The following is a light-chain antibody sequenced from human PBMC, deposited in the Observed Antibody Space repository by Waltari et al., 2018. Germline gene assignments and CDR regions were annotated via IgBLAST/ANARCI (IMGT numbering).Light chain of an antibody. CDR3: SSYTSSSTRV. CDR1: SRDVGHYNY. CDR2: EVS. Sequence: QSALTQPASVSGSPGTSITIPCPGTSRDVGHYNYLSWYQQHPGNAPKLMIYEVSNRPSGVSNRFSGSKSGNTASLTISGLQAEDEADYYCSSYTSSSTRVFGGGTKLTVL. J-gene: IGLJ3*02. V-gene: IGLV2-14*01.